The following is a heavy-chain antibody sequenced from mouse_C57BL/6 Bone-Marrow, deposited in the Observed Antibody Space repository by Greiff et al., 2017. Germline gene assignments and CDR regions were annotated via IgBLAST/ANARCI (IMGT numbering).Heavy chain of an antibody. D-gene: IGHD2-5*01. CDR3: ARYYYSNNYYAMDD. Sequence: VQLQQPGAELVMPGASVKLSCKASGYTFTSYWMHWVKQRPGQGLEWIGEIDPTDSYTNYNQKFKGKSTLTVDKPSRQASMQLSRLTSGDFAVYDCARYYYSNNYYAMDDWGKGTSVTVSS. CDR2: IDPTDSYT. J-gene: IGHJ4*01. V-gene: IGHV1-69*01. CDR1: GYTFTSYW.